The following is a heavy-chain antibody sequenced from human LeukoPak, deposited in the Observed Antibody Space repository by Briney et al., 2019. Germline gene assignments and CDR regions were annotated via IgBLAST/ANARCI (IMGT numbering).Heavy chain of an antibody. D-gene: IGHD2-15*01. V-gene: IGHV4-34*01. Sequence: PSETLSLTCAVYGGSFSGYYWSWIRQPPGKGLEWIGEINHSGSTNYNPSLKSRVTISVDTSKNQFSLKLSSVTAADTAVYYCARRNIVVVVAANALDYWGQGTLVTVSS. CDR3: ARRNIVVVVAANALDY. CDR2: INHSGST. J-gene: IGHJ4*02. CDR1: GGSFSGYY.